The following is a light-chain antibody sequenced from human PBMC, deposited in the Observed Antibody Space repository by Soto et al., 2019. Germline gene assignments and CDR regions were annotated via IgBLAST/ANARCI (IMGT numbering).Light chain of an antibody. CDR3: QQYDYLPYT. CDR1: QAIDSW. V-gene: IGKV1-33*01. J-gene: IGKJ2*01. CDR2: DAS. Sequence: DIQMTQSPSSVSASVGDRVTITCRASQAIDSWLAWYQQKPGKAPKLLIYDASNLETGVPSRFSGSGSGTEFTFTITSLQPEDIATYYCQQYDYLPYTFGQGTKLEIK.